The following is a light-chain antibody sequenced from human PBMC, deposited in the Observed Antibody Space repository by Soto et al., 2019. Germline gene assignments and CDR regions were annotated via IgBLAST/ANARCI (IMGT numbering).Light chain of an antibody. CDR2: EVS. CDR3: SSYAGSNNYV. V-gene: IGLV2-8*01. Sequence: QSVLTQPPSASGSPGQSVTISCTGTTSDVGNYIYVSWYQQHPGKAPKLMIYEVSKRPSGVPDRFSGSKSGNTASLTVSGLQAEDEADYYCSSYAGSNNYVFGTGTKLTVL. J-gene: IGLJ1*01. CDR1: TSDVGNYIY.